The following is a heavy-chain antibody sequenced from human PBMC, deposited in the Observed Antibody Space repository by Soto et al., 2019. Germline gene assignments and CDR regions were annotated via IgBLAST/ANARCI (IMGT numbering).Heavy chain of an antibody. D-gene: IGHD3-10*01. V-gene: IGHV4-31*03. Sequence: SETLSLTCTVSGGSISSDGNYWSWIRQHPGKGLEWIGYIYYSGSTNYNPSLKSRVTISVDTSKNQFSLKLNSVTAADTAVYYCARARMVRGIIYYYGMDVWGQGTTVPVSS. CDR1: GGSISSDGNY. CDR3: ARARMVRGIIYYYGMDV. CDR2: IYYSGST. J-gene: IGHJ6*02.